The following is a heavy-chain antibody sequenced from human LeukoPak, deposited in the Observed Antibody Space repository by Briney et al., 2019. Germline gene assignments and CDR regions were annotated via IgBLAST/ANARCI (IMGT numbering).Heavy chain of an antibody. CDR1: GYTFTSYG. CDR2: ISAYNGNT. CDR3: ARSRIVAEVAVPDY. Sequence: VASVKVSCKASGYTFTSYGISWVRQAPGQGLEWMGWISAYNGNTNYAQKLQGRVTMTTDTSTSTAYMELSSLRSEDTAVYYCARSRIVAEVAVPDYWGQGTLVTVSS. V-gene: IGHV1-18*01. J-gene: IGHJ4*02. D-gene: IGHD2-15*01.